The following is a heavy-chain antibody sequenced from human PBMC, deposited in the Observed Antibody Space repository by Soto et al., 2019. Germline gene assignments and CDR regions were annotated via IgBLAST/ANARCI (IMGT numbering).Heavy chain of an antibody. V-gene: IGHV1-8*02. J-gene: IGHJ6*03. CDR2: INTNNGNT. Sequence: SVKVSCKASGYTFTSYGISWVRQAPAQGLEWMGWINTNNGNTGYAQKFQGRVNMTRNTSISTAYMELSSLRSEDTAVYYFASYSGYDLENYYYYYMDVWGKGTTVTVSS. D-gene: IGHD5-12*01. CDR3: ASYSGYDLENYYYYYMDV. CDR1: GYTFTSYG.